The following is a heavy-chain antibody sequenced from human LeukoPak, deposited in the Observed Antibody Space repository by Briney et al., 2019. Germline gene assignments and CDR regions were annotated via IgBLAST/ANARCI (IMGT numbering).Heavy chain of an antibody. J-gene: IGHJ6*02. CDR1: GGSISSYY. Sequence: SETLSLTCTVSGGSISSYYWSWIRQPPGKGLEWIGYIYYSGSTNYNPSLKSRVTISVDTSKNQFSLKLSSVTAADTAVYYCATRGYGSYYHYYGMDVWGQGTTVTVSS. CDR3: ATRGYGSYYHYYGMDV. CDR2: IYYSGST. D-gene: IGHD1-1*01. V-gene: IGHV4-59*01.